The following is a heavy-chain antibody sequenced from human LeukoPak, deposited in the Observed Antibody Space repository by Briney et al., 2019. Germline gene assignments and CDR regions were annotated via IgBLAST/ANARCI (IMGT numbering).Heavy chain of an antibody. CDR3: AKAPVVTVDYYYYMDV. V-gene: IGHV3-30*18. D-gene: IGHD4-23*01. CDR1: GFTFNGYG. Sequence: ALGLSCAASGFTFNGYGMHWVRQAPGKGLEWVAVISYDGSNKYYADSVKGRFTISRDNSKNTLYLQMNSLRAEDTAVYYCAKAPVVTVDYYYYMDVWGKGTTVTVSS. J-gene: IGHJ6*03. CDR2: ISYDGSNK.